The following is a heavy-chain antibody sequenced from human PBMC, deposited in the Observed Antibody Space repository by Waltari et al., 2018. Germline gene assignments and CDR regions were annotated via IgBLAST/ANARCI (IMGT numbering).Heavy chain of an antibody. J-gene: IGHJ4*02. CDR2: IWDDGSNK. V-gene: IGHV3-33*06. CDR3: AKDIGGRVDY. D-gene: IGHD3-10*01. CDR1: GFTFSSYG. Sequence: QVQLVESGGGVVQPGRSLRLSCAASGFTFSSYGMHWVRQAPGKGLGWVAVIWDDGSNKYYADSVKGRFTISRDNSKNTLYLQMNSLRAEDTAVYYCAKDIGGRVDYWGQGTLVTVSS.